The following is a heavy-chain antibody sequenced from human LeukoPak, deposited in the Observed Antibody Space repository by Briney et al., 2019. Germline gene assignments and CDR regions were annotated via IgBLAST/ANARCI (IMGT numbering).Heavy chain of an antibody. D-gene: IGHD3-22*01. V-gene: IGHV4-30-2*01. CDR3: ARAPNYFDSSGYSVGWFDP. CDR1: GGSISSGGYS. Sequence: NPSQTLSLTCAVSGGSISSGGYSWSWIRQPPGKGLEWIGYIYHSGSTYYNPSLKSRVTMSIDRSKNQFSLKLSSVTAADTAVYYCARAPNYFDSSGYSVGWFDPWGQGTLVTVSS. CDR2: IYHSGST. J-gene: IGHJ5*02.